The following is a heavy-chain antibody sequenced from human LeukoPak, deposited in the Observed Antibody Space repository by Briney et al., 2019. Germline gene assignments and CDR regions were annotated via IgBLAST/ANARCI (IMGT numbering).Heavy chain of an antibody. Sequence: GGSLRLSCAASGFTFSSYAMHWVRQAPGKGLEWVAVISYDGSNKYYADSVKGRFTISRDNSKNTLYLQMNSLRAEDTAVYYCAKRASTWIQLWILDYWGQGTLVTVSS. D-gene: IGHD5-18*01. V-gene: IGHV3-30-3*02. CDR2: ISYDGSNK. CDR3: AKRASTWIQLWILDY. CDR1: GFTFSSYA. J-gene: IGHJ4*02.